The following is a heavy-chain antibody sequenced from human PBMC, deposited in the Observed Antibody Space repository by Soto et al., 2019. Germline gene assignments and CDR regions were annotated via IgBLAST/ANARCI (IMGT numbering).Heavy chain of an antibody. Sequence: QEQLVQSGAEVKKPGASVKVSCKASGYAFTLYSIHWVRQAPGQGLEWMGMINPTGGSTSYSPKFQGRVTMTTDTSTTTVHMELSSLKSEDTAVFYCARSTGAYAFYIWGQGKMVTVSS. V-gene: IGHV1-46*01. J-gene: IGHJ3*02. CDR2: INPTGGST. CDR1: GYAFTLYS. D-gene: IGHD1-1*01. CDR3: ARSTGAYAFYI.